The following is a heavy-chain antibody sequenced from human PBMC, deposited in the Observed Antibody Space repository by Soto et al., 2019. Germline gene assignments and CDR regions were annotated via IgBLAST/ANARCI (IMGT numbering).Heavy chain of an antibody. J-gene: IGHJ4*02. CDR2: IIPIFGTA. CDR1: GGTFSSYA. CDR3: ARDRRSSGWPQWVSYFDY. D-gene: IGHD6-19*01. Sequence: QVQLVQSGAEVKKPGSSVKVSCKASGGTFSSYAISWVRQAPGQGLEWMGGIIPIFGTANYAQKFQGRVTITADESTSTAYMELSSLRSEDTAVYYCARDRRSSGWPQWVSYFDYWGQGTLVTVSS. V-gene: IGHV1-69*12.